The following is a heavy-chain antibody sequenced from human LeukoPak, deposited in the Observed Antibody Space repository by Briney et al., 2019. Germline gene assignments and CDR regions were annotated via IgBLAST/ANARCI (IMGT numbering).Heavy chain of an antibody. V-gene: IGHV1-69*01. D-gene: IGHD2-15*01. CDR3: ARSRGSCYSCGDY. CDR2: IIPIFGTA. J-gene: IGHJ4*02. CDR1: GGTLSRYA. Sequence: ASVKVSCTASGGTLSRYAINWVRQAPGQGLERMGGIIPIFGTANYAQKFQGRVTITADESTSTAYMELSSLRSEDTAVYYCARSRGSCYSCGDYWGQGTLVTVSS.